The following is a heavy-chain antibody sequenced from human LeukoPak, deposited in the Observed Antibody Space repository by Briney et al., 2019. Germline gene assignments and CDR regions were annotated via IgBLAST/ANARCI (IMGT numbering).Heavy chain of an antibody. CDR2: ISSSGSTI. V-gene: IGHV3-11*01. CDR1: GFTFSDYY. CDR3: ARPYSSGFYYFDY. Sequence: GGSLRLSCAASGFTFSDYYMSWIRQAPGKGLEWVSYISSSGSTIYYADSVKGRFTISRDNAKNSLYLQMNSLRAEDTAVYYCARPYSSGFYYFDYWGQGTLVTVSS. D-gene: IGHD6-19*01. J-gene: IGHJ4*02.